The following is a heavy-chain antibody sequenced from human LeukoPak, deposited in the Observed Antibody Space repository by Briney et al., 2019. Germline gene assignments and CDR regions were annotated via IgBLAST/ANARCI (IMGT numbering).Heavy chain of an antibody. V-gene: IGHV4-39*01. CDR1: GGSISSSSYY. CDR2: IYYSGST. Sequence: SETLSLTCTVSGGSISSSSYYWGWIRQPPGKGLEWIGSIYYSGSTYYNPSLKSRVTISVDTSKNQFSLKLSSVTAADTAVYYCARHSGVAAAPGYYYGMDVWGQGTTVTVSS. J-gene: IGHJ6*02. D-gene: IGHD6-25*01. CDR3: ARHSGVAAAPGYYYGMDV.